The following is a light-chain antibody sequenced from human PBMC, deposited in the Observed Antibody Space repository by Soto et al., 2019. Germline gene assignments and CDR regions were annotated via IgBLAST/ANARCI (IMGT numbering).Light chain of an antibody. J-gene: IGKJ4*02. CDR2: NTS. V-gene: IGKV3-11*01. CDR3: QERGDWPPT. CDR1: QSLSRH. Sequence: EIVLTQSPATLSLSPGERATLSCRASQSLSRHLAWYQQITGQAPRLLIYNTSNRATGIPARFSGSGSGTYFTLTISSLEPEDFAVYYCQERGDWPPTFGGGTKVEIK.